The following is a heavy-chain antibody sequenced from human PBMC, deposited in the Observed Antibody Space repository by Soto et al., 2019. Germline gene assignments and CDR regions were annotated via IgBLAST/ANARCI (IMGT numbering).Heavy chain of an antibody. D-gene: IGHD3-3*01. Sequence: EVKLLESGGGLAQPGGSLRLSCVRSGFTFDSYAICWVRQAPGARLQWIAAISGSADGTDYAHSVRGRFTISRDNAKKTVHLQMDSLRVEDTAVYFCAKDTVGGYSFWSGYYSDGLDVWGQGTPVSVSS. V-gene: IGHV3-23*01. CDR2: ISGSADGT. CDR1: GFTFDSYA. CDR3: AKDTVGGYSFWSGYYSDGLDV. J-gene: IGHJ6*02.